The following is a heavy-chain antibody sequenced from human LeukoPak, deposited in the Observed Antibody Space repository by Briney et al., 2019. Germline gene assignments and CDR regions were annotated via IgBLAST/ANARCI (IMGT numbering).Heavy chain of an antibody. J-gene: IGHJ5*02. D-gene: IGHD2-2*03. CDR3: ARDWVDIVVVPALFDP. CDR1: GYTFTGYG. Sequence: ASVKVSCKASGYTFTGYGISWVRQAPGQGLEWMGWISAYNGNTNYAQKLQGRVTMTTDTSTSTAYMELRSLRSDDTAVYYCARDWVDIVVVPALFDPWGQGTLVTVSS. CDR2: ISAYNGNT. V-gene: IGHV1-18*01.